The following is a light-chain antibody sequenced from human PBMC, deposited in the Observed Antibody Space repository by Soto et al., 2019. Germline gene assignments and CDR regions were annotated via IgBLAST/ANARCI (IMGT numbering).Light chain of an antibody. CDR1: QSVGSNY. CDR2: SAS. Sequence: EIVLTQSPGTLSLSPGERVTLSCRASQSVGSNYVAWYQQNPGQAPSLLIDSASSRATAIPDRFSGSGSGTDFTLTISGPEPEDSAVYFCQHYGTARWTFGQGTKVEVK. V-gene: IGKV3-20*01. CDR3: QHYGTARWT. J-gene: IGKJ1*01.